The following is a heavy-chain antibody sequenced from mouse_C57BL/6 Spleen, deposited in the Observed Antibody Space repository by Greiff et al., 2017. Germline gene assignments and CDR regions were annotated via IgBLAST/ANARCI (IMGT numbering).Heavy chain of an antibody. CDR2: IYPGDGDP. CDR3: ARVSYYGSSLIFDY. Sequence: VQLQQSGAELVKPGASVKISCKASGYAFSSYWMNWVKQRPGKGLEWIGQIYPGDGDPNYNGKFKGKATLTADKSSSTAYMQLSSLTSEDSAVYFCARVSYYGSSLIFDYWGQGTTLTVSS. V-gene: IGHV1-80*01. CDR1: GYAFSSYW. J-gene: IGHJ2*01. D-gene: IGHD1-1*01.